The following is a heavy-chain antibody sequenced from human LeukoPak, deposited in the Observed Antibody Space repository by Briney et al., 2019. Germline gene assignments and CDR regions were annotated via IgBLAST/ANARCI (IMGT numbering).Heavy chain of an antibody. J-gene: IGHJ4*02. CDR3: ARGLYPDILGRHFDY. CDR2: INHSGGT. Sequence: PSETLSLTCAVYGGSFSGYHWTWVRQAPGKGLEWIGEINHSGGTNYNPSLKSRDTISVDTSKNQFSLKLSSVTAADTAVYYCARGLYPDILGRHFDYWGRGTLVTVSS. CDR1: GGSFSGYH. D-gene: IGHD5-12*01. V-gene: IGHV4-34*01.